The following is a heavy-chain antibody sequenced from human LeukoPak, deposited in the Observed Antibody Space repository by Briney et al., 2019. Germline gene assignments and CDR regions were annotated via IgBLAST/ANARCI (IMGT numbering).Heavy chain of an antibody. CDR3: ARGGYYYGSGSYYNNWFDP. Sequence: SETLSLTCTVSGGSISNYYWSWIRQPPGKELEWIGYISYSGNTDSNPSLKSRVTISVDTSKNQFSLKLSSVTAADTAVYYCARGGYYYGSGSYYNNWFDPWGQGTLVTVSS. J-gene: IGHJ5*02. CDR2: ISYSGNT. V-gene: IGHV4-59*12. CDR1: GGSISNYY. D-gene: IGHD3-10*01.